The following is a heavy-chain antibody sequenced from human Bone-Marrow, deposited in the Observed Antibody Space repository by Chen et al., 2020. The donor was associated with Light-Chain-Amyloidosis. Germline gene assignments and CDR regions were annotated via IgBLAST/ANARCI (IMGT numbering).Heavy chain of an antibody. J-gene: IGHJ3*02. Sequence: EVQLVESGGGLLQRGGSLRLSCAASGFAFSSYAMSWVRQAPGKGLEWVPIYSGSGGSRYYGDSVKGRLTISRDNSKNALFLQMNSLRAEDTAVYYCAKDISYDDILPGYPADAFDIWGQGTMVTVSS. D-gene: IGHD3-9*01. CDR2: YSGSGGSR. V-gene: IGHV3-23*04. CDR3: AKDISYDDILPGYPADAFDI. CDR1: GFAFSSYA.